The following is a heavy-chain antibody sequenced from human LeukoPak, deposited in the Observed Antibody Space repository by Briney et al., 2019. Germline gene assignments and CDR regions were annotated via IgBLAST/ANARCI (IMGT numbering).Heavy chain of an antibody. CDR1: GFTFSSYG. CDR2: IRYDGSNK. V-gene: IGHV3-30*02. CDR3: AKSLIVVVPAARGEIDY. D-gene: IGHD2-2*01. J-gene: IGHJ4*02. Sequence: GGSLRLSCAASGFTFSSYGMHWVRQAPGKGLEWVALIRYDGSNKYYADSVKGRFTISRDNSKNTLYLQMNSLRAEDTAVYYCAKSLIVVVPAARGEIDYWGQGTLVTVSS.